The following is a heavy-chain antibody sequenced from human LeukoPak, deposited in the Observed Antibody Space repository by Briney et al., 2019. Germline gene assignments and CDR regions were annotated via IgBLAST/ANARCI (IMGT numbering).Heavy chain of an antibody. CDR2: ISGSGDST. Sequence: GGSLRLSCVASGFTLRSYVMNWVRQTPGKGLEWVSSISGSGDSTFYADSVKGRFSISRDDSKNTLYLQVNGLRTEDTAVYYCARTYGRHSLDCRGQGILVTVSS. D-gene: IGHD4-17*01. V-gene: IGHV3-23*01. CDR1: GFTLRSYV. CDR3: ARTYGRHSLDC. J-gene: IGHJ4*02.